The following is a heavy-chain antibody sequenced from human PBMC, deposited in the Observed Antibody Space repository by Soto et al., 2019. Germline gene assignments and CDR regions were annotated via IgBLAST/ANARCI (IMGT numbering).Heavy chain of an antibody. CDR3: ARAAVTIFGVVIISSNWFDP. CDR2: IIPIFGTA. D-gene: IGHD3-3*01. V-gene: IGHV1-69*01. CDR1: GGTFSSYA. Sequence: QVQLVQSGAEVKKPGSSVKVSCKASGGTFSSYAISWVRQAPGQGLEWMGGIIPIFGTANYAQKFQGRVTITADDSTSTAYMELSSLSSEDTAVYYCARAAVTIFGVVIISSNWFDPWGQGTLVTVSS. J-gene: IGHJ5*02.